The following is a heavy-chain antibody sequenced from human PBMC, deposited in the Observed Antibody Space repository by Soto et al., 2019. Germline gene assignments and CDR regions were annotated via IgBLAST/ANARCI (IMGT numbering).Heavy chain of an antibody. CDR1: GFTFSNYG. V-gene: IGHV3-30*03. J-gene: IGHJ4*02. Sequence: GGSLRLSCAASGFTFSNYGMHWVRQAPGKGLEWVAVISYDGSNKYYVDSVKGRFTISRDNSKNTLYLQMNSLRAEDTAVYYCARDRGYCSGGSCALFDSWGQGTLVTVSS. D-gene: IGHD2-15*01. CDR3: ARDRGYCSGGSCALFDS. CDR2: ISYDGSNK.